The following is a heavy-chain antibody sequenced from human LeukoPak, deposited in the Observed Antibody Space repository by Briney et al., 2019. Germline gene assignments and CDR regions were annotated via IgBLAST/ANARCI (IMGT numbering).Heavy chain of an antibody. J-gene: IGHJ3*02. D-gene: IGHD1-26*01. V-gene: IGHV1-2*02. CDR3: ARKRLWRGADAFDI. Sequence: ASVKVSCKASGYTFTGYYMHWVRQAPGQGLEWMGWINPNSGGTNYAQKFQGRVTMTRDTSINTAYMELSRLRSDDTAVYYCARKRLWRGADAFDIWGQGTMVTVSS. CDR1: GYTFTGYY. CDR2: INPNSGGT.